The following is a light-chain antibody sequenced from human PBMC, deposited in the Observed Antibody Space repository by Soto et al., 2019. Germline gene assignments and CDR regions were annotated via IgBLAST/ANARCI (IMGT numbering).Light chain of an antibody. CDR3: HQHGSSPLT. V-gene: IGKV3-20*01. J-gene: IGKJ4*01. CDR1: QSVSFNY. Sequence: EVVLTQSPGTLSLSPGQRATLSCRASQSVSFNYLAWYQQKPGQAPRLLIYAASRRATGIPDRFSGSASGTDFTLTINRVEPEDSAVYYCHQHGSSPLTFGGGARVEI. CDR2: AAS.